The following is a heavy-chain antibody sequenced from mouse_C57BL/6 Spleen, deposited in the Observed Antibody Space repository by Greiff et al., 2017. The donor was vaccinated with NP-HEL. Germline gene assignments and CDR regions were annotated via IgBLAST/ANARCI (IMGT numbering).Heavy chain of an antibody. V-gene: IGHV5-12*01. CDR3: ASHYYGRFDY. D-gene: IGHD1-1*01. CDR2: ISNGGGST. CDR1: GFTFSDYY. Sequence: EVMLVESGGGLVQPGGSLKLSCAASGFTFSDYYMYWVRQTPEKRLEWVAYISNGGGSTYYPDTVKGRFTISRDNAKNTLYLQMSRLKSEDTAMYYCASHYYGRFDYWGQGTTLTVSS. J-gene: IGHJ2*01.